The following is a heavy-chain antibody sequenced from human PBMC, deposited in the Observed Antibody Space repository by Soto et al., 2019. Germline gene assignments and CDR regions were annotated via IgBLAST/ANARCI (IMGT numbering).Heavy chain of an antibody. Sequence: GASVKVSCKASGYTFTSYGISWVRQAPGQGLEWMGWISVFNGYAHYAQKFQGRVIMTADTLTSTAYMELRGLISDDTAMYYCSKNGATWFASWGQGTPVTVSS. J-gene: IGHJ5*01. CDR3: SKNGATWFAS. CDR2: ISVFNGYA. D-gene: IGHD4-17*01. CDR1: GYTFTSYG. V-gene: IGHV1-18*01.